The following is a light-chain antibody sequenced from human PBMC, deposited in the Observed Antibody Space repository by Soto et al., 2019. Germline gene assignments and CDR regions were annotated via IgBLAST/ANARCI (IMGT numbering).Light chain of an antibody. J-gene: IGKJ4*01. V-gene: IGKV3-15*01. CDR3: QQYVSRPLT. CDR2: GAS. CDR1: QSVSSD. Sequence: EIVMTQSPASLCVSPGGRATVSCRASQSVSSDLAWYQQTPGQAPRLLIYGASTRATGIPARFSGSGSGTEFTLTISSLQSEDFAAYYCQQYVSRPLTFGRGTKVDI.